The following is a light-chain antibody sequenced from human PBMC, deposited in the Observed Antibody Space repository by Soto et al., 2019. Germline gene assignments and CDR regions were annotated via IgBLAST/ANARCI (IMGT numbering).Light chain of an antibody. V-gene: IGKV3-15*01. CDR2: GAS. CDR3: QQYNNWPPGYT. J-gene: IGKJ4*01. Sequence: EIVLTQSPATLSLYPGERATLSCLASQSVGSFLAWYQQKPGQAPRLLMYGASTRATGISARFSGSGSGTEFTLTISSLQSEDFAVYYCQQYNNWPPGYTFGGGTKVDIK. CDR1: QSVGSF.